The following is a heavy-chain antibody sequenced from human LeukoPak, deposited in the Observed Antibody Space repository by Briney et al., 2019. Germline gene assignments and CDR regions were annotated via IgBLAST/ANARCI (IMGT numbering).Heavy chain of an antibody. V-gene: IGHV1-2*06. D-gene: IGHD3-9*01. CDR1: GYTFTGYY. CDR2: INPNSGGT. Sequence: ASVKVSCKASGYTFTGYYMHWVRQAPGQGLEWMGRINPNSGGTNYAQKFKGRVTMTRDTSISTAYIELSRLRSDDTAVYYCARGPSHYDILTGYYSQNDYWGQGTLVTVSS. J-gene: IGHJ4*02. CDR3: ARGPSHYDILTGYYSQNDY.